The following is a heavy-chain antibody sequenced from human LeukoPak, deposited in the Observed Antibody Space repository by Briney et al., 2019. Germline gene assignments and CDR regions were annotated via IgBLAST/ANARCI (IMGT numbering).Heavy chain of an antibody. CDR3: ASGGYCGGDCYSPNYYYYMDV. CDR2: INHSGST. V-gene: IGHV4-34*01. J-gene: IGHJ6*03. CDR1: GGSFSGYY. D-gene: IGHD2-21*02. Sequence: SETLSLTCAVYGGSFSGYYWSWIRQPPGKRLEWIGEINHSGSTNYNPSLKSRVTISVDTSKNQFSLKLSSVTAADTAVYYCASGGYCGGDCYSPNYYYYMDVWGKGTTVTVSS.